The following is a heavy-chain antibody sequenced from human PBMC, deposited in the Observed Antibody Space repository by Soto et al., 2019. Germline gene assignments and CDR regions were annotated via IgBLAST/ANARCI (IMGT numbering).Heavy chain of an antibody. J-gene: IGHJ6*02. CDR1: GFTFRSYG. CDR3: ARDRLVPYGYGVDV. Sequence: QMQLVESGGGVVQPGRSLRLSCAASGFTFRSYGIHWVRQAPGKGLEWVALIWFDGSKKYYVDSVEGRFAVSRDNSKNTLYLQMKSLRVEDTAVYYCARDRLVPYGYGVDVGGQGTTVTVSS. D-gene: IGHD2-2*01. CDR2: IWFDGSKK. V-gene: IGHV3-33*01.